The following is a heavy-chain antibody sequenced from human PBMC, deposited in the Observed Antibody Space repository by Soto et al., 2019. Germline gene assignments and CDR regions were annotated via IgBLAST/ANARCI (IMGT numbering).Heavy chain of an antibody. D-gene: IGHD6-6*01. V-gene: IGHV4-34*01. CDR2: INHSGST. J-gene: IGHJ6*02. CDR1: GGSISCYY. Sequence: SETLSLTCAVSGGSISCYYWSWIRQPPGKGLEWIEEINHSGSTNYNPSLKNRVTISVHTSKTQFSPKLSSVTAAVTAVYYCARISAGFKVEAARSNYYYYGMDVWGQGTTVT. CDR3: ARISAGFKVEAARSNYYYYGMDV.